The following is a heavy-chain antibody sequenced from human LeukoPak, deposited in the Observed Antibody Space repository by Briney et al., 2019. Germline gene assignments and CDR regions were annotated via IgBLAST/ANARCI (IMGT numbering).Heavy chain of an antibody. CDR2: ISGSGGST. J-gene: IGHJ4*02. CDR3: AKNEGFMIVVVTSDY. D-gene: IGHD3-22*01. CDR1: GFTFSSYA. Sequence: HSGGYLRLSCAASGFTFSSYAMSWVRQAPGKGLEWVSAISGSGGSTYYADSVKGRFTISRDNSKNTLYLQMNSLGAEDTAVYYCAKNEGFMIVVVTSDYWGQRTLVTVSS. V-gene: IGHV3-23*01.